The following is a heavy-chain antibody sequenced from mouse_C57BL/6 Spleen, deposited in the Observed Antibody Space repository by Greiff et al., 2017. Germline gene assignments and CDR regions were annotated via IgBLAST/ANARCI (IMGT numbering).Heavy chain of an antibody. J-gene: IGHJ3*01. CDR2: IRLKSDNYAT. CDR3: TGANWDVWFAY. D-gene: IGHD4-1*01. CDR1: GFTFSNYW. Sequence: EVKVEESGGGLVQPGGSMKLSCVASGFTFSNYWMNWVRQSPEKGLEWVAQIRLKSDNYATHYAESVKGRFTISRDDSKSSVYLQMNNLRAEDTGIYYCTGANWDVWFAYWGQGTLVTVSA. V-gene: IGHV6-3*01.